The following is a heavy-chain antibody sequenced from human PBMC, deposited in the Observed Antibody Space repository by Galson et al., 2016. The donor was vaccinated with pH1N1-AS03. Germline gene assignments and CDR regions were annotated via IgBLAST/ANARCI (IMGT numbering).Heavy chain of an antibody. CDR2: ISNDGRNV. CDR1: GFTFSMSY. CDR3: ARDSDYMDV. J-gene: IGHJ6*03. V-gene: IGHV3-74*01. Sequence: LRLSCAASGFTFSMSYIHWVRQAPGKGLEWVSRISNDGRNVRYADSVKGRFTISRDNGKNSVYLQMNSLRAEDTAVYFCARDSDYMDVWGKGTTVTVSS.